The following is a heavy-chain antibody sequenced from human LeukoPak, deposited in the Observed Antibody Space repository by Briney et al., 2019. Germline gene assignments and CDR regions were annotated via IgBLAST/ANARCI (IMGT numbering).Heavy chain of an antibody. CDR2: IYHSGST. J-gene: IGHJ5*02. CDR1: GYSISSGYY. D-gene: IGHD2-8*01. V-gene: IGHV4-38-2*01. Sequence: SPSETLSLTCAVSGYSISSGYYWGWIRQLPGKGLEWIGSIYHSGSTYYNPSLKSRVTISVDTSKNQFSLKLSSVTAADTAVYYCARGIVLMVYAWGQVTLVTVSS. CDR3: ARGIVLMVYA.